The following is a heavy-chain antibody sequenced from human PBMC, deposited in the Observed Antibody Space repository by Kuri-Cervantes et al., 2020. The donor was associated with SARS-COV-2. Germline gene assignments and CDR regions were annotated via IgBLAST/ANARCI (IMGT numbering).Heavy chain of an antibody. CDR3: ATTPLAAAGMYYYYYYMDV. CDR2: FDPEDGET. V-gene: IGHV1-24*01. J-gene: IGHJ6*03. CDR1: GYTFTSYG. Sequence: ASVKVSCKASGYTFTSYGISWVRQAPGQGLEWMGGFDPEDGETIYAQKFQGRVTMTEDTSTDTAYMELSSLRSEDTAVYYCATTPLAAAGMYYYYYYMDVWGKGTTVTVSS. D-gene: IGHD6-13*01.